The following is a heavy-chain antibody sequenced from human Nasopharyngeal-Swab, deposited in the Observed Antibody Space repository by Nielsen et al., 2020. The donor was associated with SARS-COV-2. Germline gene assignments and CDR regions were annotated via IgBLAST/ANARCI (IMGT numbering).Heavy chain of an antibody. CDR2: ISSSGSTI. CDR1: GFTFSSYE. Sequence: SCAASGFTFSSYEMNWVRQAPGKGLEWVSYISSSGSTIYYADSVKGRFTISRDNAKNSLYLQMNSLRAEDTAVYYCARGRAQLWSRVNGMDVWGQGTTVTVSS. CDR3: ARGRAQLWSRVNGMDV. V-gene: IGHV3-48*03. J-gene: IGHJ6*02. D-gene: IGHD5-18*01.